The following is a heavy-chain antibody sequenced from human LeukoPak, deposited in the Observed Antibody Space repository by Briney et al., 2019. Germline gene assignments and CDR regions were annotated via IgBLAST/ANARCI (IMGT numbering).Heavy chain of an antibody. J-gene: IGHJ4*02. CDR3: ARGMWLAPFDY. D-gene: IGHD6-19*01. CDR2: TYYRPMRYR. Sequence: QTLSLTSAISADSASSDIVAWNWISQSPSRGLNWLGRTYYRPMRYRKYAVSVKSRITINPDTSTNQFSLKLNSVTPEDTAVYYCARGMWLAPFDYWGQGIRVTVSS. V-gene: IGHV6-1*01. CDR1: ADSASSDIVA.